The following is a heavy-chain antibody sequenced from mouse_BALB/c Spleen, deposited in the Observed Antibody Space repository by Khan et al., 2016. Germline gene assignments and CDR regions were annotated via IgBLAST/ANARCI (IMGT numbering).Heavy chain of an antibody. CDR3: ARDYYVN. V-gene: IGHV1-18*01. Sequence: VQLKQSDPDLVKPGASVKISCKASGYSFTAYYMYWVKQSHGKSLAWIGRINPNNGATTFNQKFKGKAILTVDKSSTTADMELRSLASEDAAVYYWARDYYVNWGQGTTLTVSS. D-gene: IGHD1-1*01. CDR2: INPNNGAT. J-gene: IGHJ2*01. CDR1: GYSFTAYY.